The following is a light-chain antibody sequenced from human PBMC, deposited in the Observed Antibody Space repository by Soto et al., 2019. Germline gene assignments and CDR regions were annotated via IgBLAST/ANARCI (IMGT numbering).Light chain of an antibody. CDR3: SSKSSGSTPML. J-gene: IGLJ2*01. CDR2: EVS. Sequence: QSPLTQPASLSGSPGQSITISCTGTSSDVGGYKYVSWYQHHPGEAPKLIIYEVSNRPSGVSNRFSGSKSGNTASLTISGLQAEDESHYYCSSKSSGSTPMLFGGGTQLTVL. V-gene: IGLV2-14*01. CDR1: SSDVGGYKY.